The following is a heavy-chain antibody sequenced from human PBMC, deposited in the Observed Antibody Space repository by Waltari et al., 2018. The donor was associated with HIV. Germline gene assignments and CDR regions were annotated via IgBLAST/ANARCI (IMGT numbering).Heavy chain of an antibody. V-gene: IGHV3-30*18. CDR3: VKDRSGYSYGGFDY. J-gene: IGHJ4*02. Sequence: QVQLVESGGGVVQPGRSLRASCAASGFPFGRYGMHWVRQAAGKGLEWVAVISYDGSNKYYADSVKGRFTFSRDNSKNTLHLQMNSLRAEDTAVYYCVKDRSGYSYGGFDYWGQGTLVTVSS. D-gene: IGHD5-18*01. CDR1: GFPFGRYG. CDR2: ISYDGSNK.